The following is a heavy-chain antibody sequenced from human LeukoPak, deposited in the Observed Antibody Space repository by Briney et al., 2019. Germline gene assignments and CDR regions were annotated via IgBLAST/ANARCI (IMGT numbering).Heavy chain of an antibody. CDR3: ARRNDPYGMEV. J-gene: IGHJ6*02. D-gene: IGHD1-1*01. Sequence: PSETLSLTCTVSGGSISRDYWSWIRQPPGKGLEWIGYIYYSGSTYYNPSLKSRVTISVDTSKNQFSLKLSSVTAADTAVYYCARRNDPYGMEVWGQGTTVTVSS. V-gene: IGHV4-59*08. CDR2: IYYSGST. CDR1: GGSISRDY.